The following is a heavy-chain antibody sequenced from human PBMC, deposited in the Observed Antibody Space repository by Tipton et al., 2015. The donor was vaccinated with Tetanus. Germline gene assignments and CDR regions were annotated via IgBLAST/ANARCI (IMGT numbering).Heavy chain of an antibody. J-gene: IGHJ5*02. Sequence: TLSLTCAVYGGSFSGYYWSWIRQPPGKGLEWIGEINHSGSTNYNPSLKSRVTISVDTPKNQFSLKLSSVTAADTAVYYCAREVRFLEWWTGGFDPWGQGTLVTVSS. V-gene: IGHV4-34*01. D-gene: IGHD3-3*01. CDR3: AREVRFLEWWTGGFDP. CDR2: INHSGST. CDR1: GGSFSGYY.